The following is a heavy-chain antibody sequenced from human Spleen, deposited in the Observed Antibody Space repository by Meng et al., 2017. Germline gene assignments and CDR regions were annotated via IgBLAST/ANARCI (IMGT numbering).Heavy chain of an antibody. CDR3: ARDWRLRVRGVHDAFDI. D-gene: IGHD3-10*01. CDR1: GFTFSSYS. J-gene: IGHJ3*02. CDR2: ISSSSSYI. Sequence: GGSLRLSCAASGFTFSSYSMNWVRQAPGKGLEWVSSISSSSSYIYYADSVKGRFTISRDNAKNSLYLQMNSLRAEDTAVYYCARDWRLRVRGVHDAFDIWGQGTMVTVSS. V-gene: IGHV3-21*01.